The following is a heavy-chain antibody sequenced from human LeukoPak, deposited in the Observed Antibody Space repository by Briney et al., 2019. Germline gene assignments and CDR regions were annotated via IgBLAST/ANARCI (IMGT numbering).Heavy chain of an antibody. CDR3: ARGRAGHAARRSTRTYYMDV. Sequence: NPGGSLRLSCAASGFTFSNYWTTWVRQAPGKGLEWVSSISSSSSYIYYADSVKGRFTISRDNAKNSLYLQMNSLRAEDTAVYYCARGRAGHAARRSTRTYYMDVWGKGTTVTVSS. CDR2: ISSSSSYI. CDR1: GFTFSNYW. D-gene: IGHD6-6*01. V-gene: IGHV3-21*01. J-gene: IGHJ6*03.